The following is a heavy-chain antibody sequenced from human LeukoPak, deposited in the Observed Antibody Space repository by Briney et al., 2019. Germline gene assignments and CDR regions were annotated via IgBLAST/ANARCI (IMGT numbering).Heavy chain of an antibody. Sequence: PGGSLRLSCAASGFTFRSYDMHGVRQAPGKGLEWVAFMQYVGSNKYYAESVKGRFTISRDNSKNTLYMQMDSQRVDDTAVYFCARDSIRQQLYYFDYWGQGTLVTVSS. V-gene: IGHV3-30*02. J-gene: IGHJ4*02. CDR3: ARDSIRQQLYYFDY. CDR1: GFTFRSYD. CDR2: MQYVGSNK. D-gene: IGHD6-13*01.